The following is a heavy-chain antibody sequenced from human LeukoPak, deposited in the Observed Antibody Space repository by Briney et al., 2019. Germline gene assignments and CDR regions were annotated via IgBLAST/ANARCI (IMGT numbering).Heavy chain of an antibody. CDR1: GSTFSSYG. CDR2: IRCDGSNK. V-gene: IGHV3-30*02. CDR3: AKDYAPPRY. J-gene: IGHJ4*02. Sequence: GGSLRLSCAASGSTFSSYGMHLVRQAPGKGLEWVAFIRCDGSNKYYADSVKGRFTISRDNSKNTLYLQMNSLRAEDTAVYYCAKDYAPPRYWGQGTLVTVSS. D-gene: IGHD4-17*01.